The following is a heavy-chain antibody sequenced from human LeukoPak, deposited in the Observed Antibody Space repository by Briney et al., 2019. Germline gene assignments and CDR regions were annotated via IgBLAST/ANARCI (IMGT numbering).Heavy chain of an antibody. CDR3: ARDPRTVRI. CDR1: GFTVSSNY. J-gene: IGHJ4*02. CDR2: ISGSGDDT. D-gene: IGHD1-1*01. V-gene: IGHV3-11*06. Sequence: TGGSLRLSCAASGFTVSSNYMSWVRQAPGKGLEWLSYISGSGDDTNYADSVRGRFTISRDNAKNSLYLQMNSLRVEDTAVYYCARDPRTVRIWGQGTLVTVSS.